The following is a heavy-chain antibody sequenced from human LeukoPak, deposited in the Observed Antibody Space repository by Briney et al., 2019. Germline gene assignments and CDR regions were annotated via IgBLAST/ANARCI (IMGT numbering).Heavy chain of an antibody. D-gene: IGHD4-17*01. CDR2: ISWDGGST. CDR3: AKVAVTTDAFDI. V-gene: IGHV3-43D*04. CDR1: GFTFDDYA. Sequence: GGSLRLSCAASGFTFDDYAMHWVRQAPGKGLEWVSLISWDGGSTYYADSVKGRFTISRDNSKNYLYLQMNSLRAEDTALYYCAKVAVTTDAFDIWGQGTMVTVSS. J-gene: IGHJ3*02.